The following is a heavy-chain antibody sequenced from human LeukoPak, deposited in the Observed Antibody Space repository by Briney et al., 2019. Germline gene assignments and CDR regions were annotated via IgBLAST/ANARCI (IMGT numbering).Heavy chain of an antibody. D-gene: IGHD6-6*01. CDR3: ARAAGGIAAFDY. V-gene: IGHV4-59*11. J-gene: IGHJ4*02. Sequence: SETLSLTCNVSGDSIKSHYWSWIRQPPGKGLEWIGYIFYTGDTYYNPSLKSRVTISVDTSKSQFSLKLSSVTAADTAVYYCARAAGGIAAFDYWGQGTLVTVSS. CDR2: IFYTGDT. CDR1: GDSIKSHY.